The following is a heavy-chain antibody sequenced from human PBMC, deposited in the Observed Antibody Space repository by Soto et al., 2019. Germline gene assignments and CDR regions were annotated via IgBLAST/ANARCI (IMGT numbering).Heavy chain of an antibody. CDR3: ASQTGYSSGWYSGYAAGFEY. D-gene: IGHD6-19*01. V-gene: IGHV4-39*01. Sequence: QLQLQESGPGLVKPSETLSLTCTVSGGSISSSSYYWGWIRQPPGKGLEWIGSIYYSGRTYYNRSLKSRVTISVDTSKNQFSLKLSSVTAADTAVYYCASQTGYSSGWYSGYAAGFEYWGQGTLVTVSS. CDR1: GGSISSSSYY. CDR2: IYYSGRT. J-gene: IGHJ4*02.